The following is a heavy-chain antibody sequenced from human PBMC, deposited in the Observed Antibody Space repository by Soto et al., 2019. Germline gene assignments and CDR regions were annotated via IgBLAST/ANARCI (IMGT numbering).Heavy chain of an antibody. J-gene: IGHJ6*02. CDR3: VRIPHSTTSYYEQSYGMDV. CDR1: GYSFPSQW. Sequence: GESLKISCKGSGYSFPSQWIGWVRQTPGKGLEWMGSIYPADSDTRYSPSFQGQVIISADKSIRTAYLEWSSLKASDSAMYYCVRIPHSTTSYYEQSYGMDVWGQGTTVTVSS. CDR2: IYPADSDT. V-gene: IGHV5-51*01. D-gene: IGHD3-10*01.